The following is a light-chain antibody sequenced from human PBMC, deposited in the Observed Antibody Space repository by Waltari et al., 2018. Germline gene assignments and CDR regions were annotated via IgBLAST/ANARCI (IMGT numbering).Light chain of an antibody. V-gene: IGKV3-20*01. CDR3: QQYDGSAVT. J-gene: IGKJ4*01. CDR1: QSVTGIS. Sequence: IVLTQSPDTLSLSPGERATLSCRASQSVTGISLAWYQQKPGQAPRLLIYSTSSRATGFSDRFSGSGSGTDFTLTINRLEPEDSAVYHCQQYDGSAVTFGGGTRVEIK. CDR2: STS.